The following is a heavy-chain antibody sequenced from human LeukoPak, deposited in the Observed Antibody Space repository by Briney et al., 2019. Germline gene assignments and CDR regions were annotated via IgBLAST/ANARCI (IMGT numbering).Heavy chain of an antibody. CDR1: GFTFSNYW. CDR3: ARDRREIQVWPREYYYNYMDV. D-gene: IGHD5-18*01. J-gene: IGHJ6*03. CDR2: IKQDGSEK. Sequence: GGSLRLSCAASGFTFSNYWMNWVRQAPGKGLEWVANIKQDGSEKYYVDSVKGRFTISRDNTKNSMYLQMTSLRAEDTAVYYCARDRREIQVWPREYYYNYMDVWGKGTTVTISS. V-gene: IGHV3-7*01.